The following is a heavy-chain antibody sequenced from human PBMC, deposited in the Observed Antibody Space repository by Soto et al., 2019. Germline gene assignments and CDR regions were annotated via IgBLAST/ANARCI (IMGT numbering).Heavy chain of an antibody. CDR1: GGSISSSSYY. CDR2: IYYSGST. Sequence: QLQLQESGPGLVKPSETLSLTCTVSGGSISSSSYYWGWIRQPPGKGLEWIGSIYYSGSTYYNPSPKSRVTISVDTSKNQFSLKLSSVTAADTAVYYCARPLNGDYDFWGGSAFDLWGRGTLVTVSS. J-gene: IGHJ2*01. CDR3: ARPLNGDYDFWGGSAFDL. V-gene: IGHV4-39*01. D-gene: IGHD3-3*01.